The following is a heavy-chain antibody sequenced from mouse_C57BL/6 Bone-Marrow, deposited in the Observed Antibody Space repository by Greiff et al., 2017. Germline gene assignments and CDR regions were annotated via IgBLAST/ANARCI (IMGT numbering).Heavy chain of an antibody. J-gene: IGHJ2*01. CDR3: ARGKGRSGY. CDR2: IYPGSGST. V-gene: IGHV1-55*01. CDR1: GYTFTSYW. D-gene: IGHD1-1*01. Sequence: QVQLQQPGAELVKPGASVKMSCKASGYTFTSYWITWVKQRPGQGLEWIGDIYPGSGSTNYNEKFKSKATLPVATSSSTAYMQLSSLTSEASAVYYCARGKGRSGYWGQGTTLTVSS.